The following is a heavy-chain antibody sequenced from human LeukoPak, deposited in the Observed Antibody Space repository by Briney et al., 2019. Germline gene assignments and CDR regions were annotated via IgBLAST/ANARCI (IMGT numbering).Heavy chain of an antibody. Sequence: PSETLSLTCTVSGYSISSGYYWGWIRQPPGKGLEWIGSIYHSGSTYYNPSLKSRVTISVDTSKNQFSLKLSSVTAADTAVYCCARGWAIDFWSGYYFDYWGQGTLVTVSS. D-gene: IGHD3-3*01. CDR3: ARGWAIDFWSGYYFDY. J-gene: IGHJ4*02. V-gene: IGHV4-38-2*02. CDR1: GYSISSGYY. CDR2: IYHSGST.